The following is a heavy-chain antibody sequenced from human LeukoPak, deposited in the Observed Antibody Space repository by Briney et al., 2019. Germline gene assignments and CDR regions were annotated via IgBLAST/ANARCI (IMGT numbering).Heavy chain of an antibody. D-gene: IGHD4-17*01. Sequence: SETLSLTCAVSDDSFSSHYWTWIRQPPGKGLEWIGYISYIGTANYNPSHRGRVTISIDTSKNQFSLKLSSVTAADTAVYYCARDLVTVTKGFDIWGQGTMVRVSS. CDR3: ARDLVTVTKGFDI. V-gene: IGHV4-59*11. J-gene: IGHJ3*02. CDR2: ISYIGTA. CDR1: DDSFSSHY.